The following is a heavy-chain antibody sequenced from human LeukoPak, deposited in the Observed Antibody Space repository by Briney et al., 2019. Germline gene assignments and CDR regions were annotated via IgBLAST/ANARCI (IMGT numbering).Heavy chain of an antibody. D-gene: IGHD3-22*01. Sequence: PSETLSLTCTASGGAISSYYWSWIRQPAGKGLEWIGRIYTSGSTNYNPSLKSRVTMSVDTSKNQFSLKLSSVTAADTAVYYCARDMDYYDSSGPGLDYWGQGTLVTVSS. CDR1: GGAISSYY. J-gene: IGHJ4*02. V-gene: IGHV4-4*07. CDR3: ARDMDYYDSSGPGLDY. CDR2: IYTSGST.